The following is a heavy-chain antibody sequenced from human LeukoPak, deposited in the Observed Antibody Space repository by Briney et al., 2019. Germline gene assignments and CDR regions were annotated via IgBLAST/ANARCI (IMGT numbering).Heavy chain of an antibody. V-gene: IGHV3-7*01. CDR3: ARDARGFCDY. D-gene: IGHD3-10*01. J-gene: IGHJ4*02. CDR2: IKQDGSEK. CDR1: GFTFSSYW. Sequence: GGSLRLSCAAPGFTFSSYWMSWVRQAPGKGLEWVANIKQDGSEKYYVDSVKGRFTISRDNAKNSLYLQMNSLRAEDTAVYYCARDARGFCDYWGQGTLVTVSS.